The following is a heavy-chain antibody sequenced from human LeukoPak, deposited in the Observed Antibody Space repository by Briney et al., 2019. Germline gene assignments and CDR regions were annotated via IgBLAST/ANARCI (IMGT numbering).Heavy chain of an antibody. CDR1: GGSISSGGYY. V-gene: IGHV4-31*03. D-gene: IGHD2-15*01. CDR3: ARDSATYCSGGSCYLFDY. Sequence: KPSETLSLTCTVSGGSISSGGYYWSWIRQHPGKGLEWIGYIYYSGSTYYNPSLKSRVTISVDTSKNQFSLKLSSVTAADTAVYYCARDSATYCSGGSCYLFDYWGQGTLVTVSS. CDR2: IYYSGST. J-gene: IGHJ4*02.